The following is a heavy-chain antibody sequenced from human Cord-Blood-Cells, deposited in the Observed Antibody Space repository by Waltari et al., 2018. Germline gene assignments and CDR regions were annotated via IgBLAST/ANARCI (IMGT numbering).Heavy chain of an antibody. J-gene: IGHJ4*02. CDR2: FDPEDGET. CDR1: GYTLTDLS. D-gene: IGHD3-22*01. Sequence: QVQLVQSGAEVKKPGASVKVSCKVSGYTLTDLSMHWVRQAPGKGLEWMGGFDPEDGETIYAQKFQGRVTMIEDTSTDTAYMELSSLRSEDTAVYYCATGDSSELFFDYWGQGTLVTVSS. CDR3: ATGDSSELFFDY. V-gene: IGHV1-24*01.